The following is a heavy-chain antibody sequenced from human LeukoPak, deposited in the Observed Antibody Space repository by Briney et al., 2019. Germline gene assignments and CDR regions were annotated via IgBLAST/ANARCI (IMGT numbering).Heavy chain of an antibody. CDR2: ISGSGGST. J-gene: IGHJ5*02. V-gene: IGHV3-23*01. CDR3: AKVTRDDILTGLDP. Sequence: QSGGSLRLSCAASGFTFSSYAMSWVRQAPGKGLEWVSAISGSGGSTYYADSVKGRFTISRDNSKNTLYLQMNSLRAEDTAVYYCAKVTRDDILTGLDPWGQGTLVTVSS. CDR1: GFTFSSYA. D-gene: IGHD3-9*01.